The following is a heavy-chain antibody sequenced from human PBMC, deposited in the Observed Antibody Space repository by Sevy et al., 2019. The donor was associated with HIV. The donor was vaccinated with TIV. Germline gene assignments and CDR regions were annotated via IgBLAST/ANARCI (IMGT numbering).Heavy chain of an antibody. CDR1: GFTFSSYA. CDR2: ISYDGSNK. Sequence: GGSLRLSCAASGFTFSSYAMHWVRQAPGKGLEWVAVISYDGSNKYYADSVKGRFTISRDNSKNTLYLQMNSLRAEDTAVYYCARDTNDGFFGYWGQGTLVTVSS. CDR3: ARDTNDGFFGY. D-gene: IGHD1-1*01. V-gene: IGHV3-30-3*01. J-gene: IGHJ4*02.